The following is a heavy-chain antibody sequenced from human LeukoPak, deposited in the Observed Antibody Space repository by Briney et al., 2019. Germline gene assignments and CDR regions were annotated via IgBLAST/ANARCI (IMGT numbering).Heavy chain of an antibody. CDR3: ARVGYCSRGVCYNYDY. J-gene: IGHJ4*02. V-gene: IGHV1-2*02. Sequence: ASVKVSCKASGYTFTSYAMNWVRQAPGQGFEWMGWINPNTGGTNYAQKFKGRVLMTRDTSISTAHLELSSLKSDDTAVYYCARVGYCSRGVCYNYDYWGQGTQVTVSS. D-gene: IGHD2-8*01. CDR2: INPNTGGT. CDR1: GYTFTSYA.